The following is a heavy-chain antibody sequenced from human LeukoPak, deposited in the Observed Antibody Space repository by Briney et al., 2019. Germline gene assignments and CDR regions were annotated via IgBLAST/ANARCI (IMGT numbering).Heavy chain of an antibody. V-gene: IGHV1-69*05. D-gene: IGHD1-26*01. Sequence: GASVKVSCKASGYTFTSYAMNWVRQAPGQGLEWMGGIIPIFGTANYAQKFQGRVTITTDESTSTAYMELSSLRSEDTAVYYCARGSGSYDYWGQGTLVTVSS. CDR2: IIPIFGTA. CDR1: GYTFTSYA. CDR3: ARGSGSYDY. J-gene: IGHJ4*02.